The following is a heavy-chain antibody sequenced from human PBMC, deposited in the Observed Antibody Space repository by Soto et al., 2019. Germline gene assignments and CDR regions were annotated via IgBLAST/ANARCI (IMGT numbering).Heavy chain of an antibody. V-gene: IGHV3-30-3*01. CDR3: ARDGPIAAAGNNWFDP. CDR2: ISDDGDNR. J-gene: IGHJ5*02. D-gene: IGHD6-13*01. CDR1: GFTFSTYT. Sequence: QVQLVESGGDVVQPGRSLRLSCTASGFTFSTYTMHWVRQSPGKGLEWLAFISDDGDNRYYAESVRGRFTISRDNSKXXLYLQMDSLRPEDTAVYYCARDGPIAAAGNNWFDPWGQGTLVTVSS.